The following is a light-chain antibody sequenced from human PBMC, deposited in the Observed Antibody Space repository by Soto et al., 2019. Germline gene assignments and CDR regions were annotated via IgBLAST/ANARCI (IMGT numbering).Light chain of an antibody. V-gene: IGKV3D-15*01. Sequence: EVVLTQSPATLSLSPGERASLSCRASQSVSTNLAWYQQKPGQAPSLLFYGASTRATGIPARFSGSGSATEFTLTISSLQSEDFAVYYCQQYNDWPPWTFGQGTKVEIK. CDR3: QQYNDWPPWT. J-gene: IGKJ1*01. CDR2: GAS. CDR1: QSVSTN.